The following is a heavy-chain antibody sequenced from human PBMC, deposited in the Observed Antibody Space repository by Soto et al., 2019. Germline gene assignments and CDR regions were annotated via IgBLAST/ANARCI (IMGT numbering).Heavy chain of an antibody. CDR2: ISWNSGSI. Sequence: EVQLVESGGGLVQPGRSLRLSCAASGFTFDDYAMHWVRQAPGKGLEWVSGISWNSGSIGYADSVKGRFTISRDNAKNSLYLPMNSLRAEDTALYYCAKDRAEGIAAPDHYWGQGTLVTVSS. V-gene: IGHV3-9*01. CDR3: AKDRAEGIAAPDHY. J-gene: IGHJ4*02. D-gene: IGHD6-13*01. CDR1: GFTFDDYA.